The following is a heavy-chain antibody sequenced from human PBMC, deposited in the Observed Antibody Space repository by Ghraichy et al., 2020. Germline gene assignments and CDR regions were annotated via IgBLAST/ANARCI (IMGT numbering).Heavy chain of an antibody. V-gene: IGHV1-3*01. Sequence: ASVKVSCKASGYTFTSYAMHWVRQAPGQRLEWMGWINAGNGNTKYSQKFQGRVTITRDTSASTAYMELSSLRSEDTAVYYCARVPRITMVRGVRPEYFQHWGQGTLVTVSS. J-gene: IGHJ1*01. CDR3: ARVPRITMVRGVRPEYFQH. CDR1: GYTFTSYA. D-gene: IGHD3-10*01. CDR2: INAGNGNT.